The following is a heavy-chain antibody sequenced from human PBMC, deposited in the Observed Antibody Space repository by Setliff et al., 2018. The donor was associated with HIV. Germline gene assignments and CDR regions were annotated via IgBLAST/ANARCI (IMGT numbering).Heavy chain of an antibody. CDR3: AREIQFSATTYYYYYMDD. CDR2: INHSGST. CDR1: GGSISSYY. V-gene: IGHV4-59*12. J-gene: IGHJ6*03. D-gene: IGHD5-18*01. Sequence: KPSETLSLTCTVSGGSISSYYWSWIRQPPGKGLEWIGEINHSGSTNYNPSLKSRVTLSVDTSKNQFSLKVTSVTAADTAVYYCAREIQFSATTYYYYYMDDWGRGTTVTVSS.